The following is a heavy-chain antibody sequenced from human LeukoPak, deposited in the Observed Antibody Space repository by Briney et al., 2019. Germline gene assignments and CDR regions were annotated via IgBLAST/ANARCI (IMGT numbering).Heavy chain of an antibody. J-gene: IGHJ4*02. CDR2: IYYSGST. D-gene: IGHD1-7*01. CDR3: ARAKNNQLSITGTTLDY. V-gene: IGHV4-39*07. Sequence: SETLSLTCTVSGGSISSSSYYWGWIRQPPGKGLEWIGSIYYSGSTNYNPSLKSRVTISVDTSKNQFSLKLSSVTAADTAVYYCARAKNNQLSITGTTLDYWGQGTLVTVSS. CDR1: GGSISSSSYY.